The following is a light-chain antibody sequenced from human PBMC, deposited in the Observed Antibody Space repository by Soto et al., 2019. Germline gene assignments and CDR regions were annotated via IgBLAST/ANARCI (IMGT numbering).Light chain of an antibody. CDR3: QQYYTNALT. J-gene: IGKJ4*01. V-gene: IGKV4-1*01. CDR1: QSVLYSSNNKNY. Sequence: DIVMTQSPDSLAVSLGERATINCKSSQSVLYSSNNKNYLAWYQQKQGQPPKLLIYWASTRESGVPDRFSGSGSGTDFTLTISSLQAEDVAVYYCQQYYTNALTFGVGTKVGVK. CDR2: WAS.